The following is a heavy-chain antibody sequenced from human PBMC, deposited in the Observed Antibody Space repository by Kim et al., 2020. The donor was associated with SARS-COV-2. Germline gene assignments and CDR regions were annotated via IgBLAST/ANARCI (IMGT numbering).Heavy chain of an antibody. CDR3: ARGADSGYALDY. D-gene: IGHD5-12*01. CDR2: INHSGST. J-gene: IGHJ4*02. Sequence: SETLSLTCAVYGGSFSGYYWSWIRQPPGKGLEWIGEINHSGSTNYNPSLKSRVTISVDTSKNQFSLKLSSVTAADTAVYYCARGADSGYALDYWCQGTLVTVSS. V-gene: IGHV4-34*01. CDR1: GGSFSGYY.